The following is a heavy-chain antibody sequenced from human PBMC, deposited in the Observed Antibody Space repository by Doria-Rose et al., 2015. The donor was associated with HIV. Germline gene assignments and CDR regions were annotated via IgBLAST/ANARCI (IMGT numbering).Heavy chain of an antibody. J-gene: IGHJ4*02. CDR3: ARIKSSRWYHKYYFDF. CDR1: GVSLSSPGMG. Sequence: QVTLKESGPVLVKPTETLTLTCTVSGVSLSSPGMGVSWIRQPPGKALEWLANIFADDERSYTTALKSRLTISRSTSKSQVVLTMTDMDPVDTATYYCARIKSSRWYHKYYFDFWCQGTLVIVSA. CDR2: IFADDER. D-gene: IGHD6-13*01. V-gene: IGHV2-26*01.